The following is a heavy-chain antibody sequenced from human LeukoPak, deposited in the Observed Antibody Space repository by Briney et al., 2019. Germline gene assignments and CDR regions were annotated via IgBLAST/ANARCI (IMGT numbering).Heavy chain of an antibody. V-gene: IGHV3-74*01. Sequence: PGGSLRPSCAASGFISSSYWMHWVRQPPGKGLVYIACINTDGFSTSYADSVKGRFTISRDNAKNTLYLQMNSLRAEDTAVYYCARSRTYGDYGRGLDYWGQGTLVTVSS. CDR2: INTDGFST. D-gene: IGHD4-17*01. CDR1: GFISSSYW. CDR3: ARSRTYGDYGRGLDY. J-gene: IGHJ4*02.